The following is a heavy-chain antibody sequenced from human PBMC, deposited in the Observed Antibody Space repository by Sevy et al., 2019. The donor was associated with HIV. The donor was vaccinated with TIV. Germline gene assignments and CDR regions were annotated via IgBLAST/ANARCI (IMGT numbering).Heavy chain of an antibody. D-gene: IGHD6-19*01. CDR3: ARARADYFTGWSAD. CDR2: INPYGNSV. Sequence: GGSLRLSYAASGFTFSSYWMHWVRQAPGKGLVLVSRINPYGNSVTYADSVRGRFTISRDNAKNTLYLQMSSLRADDTAVYYCARARADYFTGWSADWGQGTLVTVSS. V-gene: IGHV3-74*01. J-gene: IGHJ4*02. CDR1: GFTFSSYW.